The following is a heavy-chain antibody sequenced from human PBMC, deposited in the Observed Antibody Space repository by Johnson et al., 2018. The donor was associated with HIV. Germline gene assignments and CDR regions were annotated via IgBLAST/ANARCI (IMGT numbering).Heavy chain of an antibody. J-gene: IGHJ3*02. CDR3: ARDGYDPRPQFSDAFDI. Sequence: QVQLVESGGGVVQPGRSLRLSCAASRFSFSNYGMHWVRQAPGKGLEWVAVIWYDGSNKYYADSVKGRFTISRDNSKNTVYLQMRSLRTEDTAVYYCARDGYDPRPQFSDAFDIWGQGTMVSVSS. D-gene: IGHD5-12*01. CDR1: RFSFSNYG. CDR2: IWYDGSNK. V-gene: IGHV3-33*01.